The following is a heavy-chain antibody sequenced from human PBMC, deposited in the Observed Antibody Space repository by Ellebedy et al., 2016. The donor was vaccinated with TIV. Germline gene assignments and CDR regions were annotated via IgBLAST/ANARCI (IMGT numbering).Heavy chain of an antibody. V-gene: IGHV4-59*01. CDR3: ARKSVSNWSFDL. CDR1: GGSISTYY. J-gene: IGHJ2*01. Sequence: MPSETLSLTCTVSGGSISTYYWSWLRQPPGKGLEWIGYIYYSGSTNYNPSLKSRVTISVDTSKNQFSLKLTSVTAADTAVYYCARKSVSNWSFDLWGRGTLVTVSS. CDR2: IYYSGST. D-gene: IGHD5/OR15-5a*01.